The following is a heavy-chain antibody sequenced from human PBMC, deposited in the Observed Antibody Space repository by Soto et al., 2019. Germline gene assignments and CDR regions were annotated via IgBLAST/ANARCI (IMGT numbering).Heavy chain of an antibody. CDR1: GFTSGSYD. CDR3: ARSFPGSYSSSGGMDV. J-gene: IGHJ6*02. CDR2: IRNDGSNK. Sequence: PGGSLRPACAVSGFTSGSYDIHWVRQAPGEGLEWVAGIRNDGSNKAYAEPVKGRFTITRENAKDTMSLQMNSRRAEDTAVYYCARSFPGSYSSSGGMDVWGQGTTVTVSS. V-gene: IGHV3-33*01. D-gene: IGHD6-6*01.